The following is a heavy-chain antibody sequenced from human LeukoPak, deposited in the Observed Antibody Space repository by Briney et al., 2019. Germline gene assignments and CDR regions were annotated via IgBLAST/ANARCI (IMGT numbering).Heavy chain of an antibody. CDR1: GLTVSNNY. J-gene: IGHJ4*02. CDR2: IYSDGSP. Sequence: PGGSLRLSCAASGLTVSNNYMSWVRQAPGKGLEWVSVIYSDGSPYYADSVKGRFTISRDNSRNTLYLQMNSLRAEDTAVYFCARQIVVSGTDYFDYWGQGTLVNVSS. V-gene: IGHV3-66*04. D-gene: IGHD6-19*01. CDR3: ARQIVVSGTDYFDY.